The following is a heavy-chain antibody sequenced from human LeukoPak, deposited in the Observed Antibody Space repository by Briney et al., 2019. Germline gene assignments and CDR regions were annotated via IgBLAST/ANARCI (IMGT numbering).Heavy chain of an antibody. D-gene: IGHD3-10*01. Sequence: SETLSLTCTVSGGSISSYCWSWIRQPPGKGLEWIGYIYTSGSTNYNPSLKSRVTISVDTSKNQFSLKLSSVTAADTAVYYCASLRFGEYLDYWGQGTLVTVSS. CDR3: ASLRFGEYLDY. CDR2: IYTSGST. J-gene: IGHJ4*02. CDR1: GGSISSYC. V-gene: IGHV4-4*09.